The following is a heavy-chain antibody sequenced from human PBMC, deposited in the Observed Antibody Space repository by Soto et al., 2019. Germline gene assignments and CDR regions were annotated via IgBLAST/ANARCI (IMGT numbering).Heavy chain of an antibody. V-gene: IGHV3-30*18. CDR1: GFTFSDYA. Sequence: VQLVESGGGVVQPGRSLRLSCAASGFTFSDYAMHWVRQAPGKGLEWVAVVSHDGRNTHYADSVKGRFTISRDSSKNTVSLEMSSLRAEDTAGYYCAKGGRQWLVTSDFNSWCQGALVTVSS. CDR3: AKGGRQWLVTSDFNS. D-gene: IGHD6-19*01. CDR2: VSHDGRNT. J-gene: IGHJ4*02.